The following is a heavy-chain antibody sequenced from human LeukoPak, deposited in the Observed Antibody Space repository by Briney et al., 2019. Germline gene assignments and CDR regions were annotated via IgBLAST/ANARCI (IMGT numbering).Heavy chain of an antibody. Sequence: RPGGSLRLSCAASGFTFDDFGMNWVRQAPGKGLEWVSGINWNGGSSTTADSMKGRFTISRDNAKNSLYLQMNSLRAEDTALYYCARGRLVVNWGQGTLVTVSS. CDR2: INWNGGSS. V-gene: IGHV3-20*04. CDR3: ARGRLVVN. J-gene: IGHJ4*02. CDR1: GFTFDDFG. D-gene: IGHD3-22*01.